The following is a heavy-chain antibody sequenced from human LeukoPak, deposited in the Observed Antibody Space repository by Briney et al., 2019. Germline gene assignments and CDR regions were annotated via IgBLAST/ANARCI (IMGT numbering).Heavy chain of an antibody. J-gene: IGHJ4*02. D-gene: IGHD3-3*01. V-gene: IGHV3-33*06. Sequence: AGGSLRLSCAASGIYDMSWVRQAPGRGLEWVALLWYDGTNENYADSVKGRFTISRDNSKNTLYLQMNSLRAEDTAVYYCAKDRRDSYFDYWGQGTLVTVSS. CDR3: AKDRRDSYFDY. CDR1: GIYD. CDR2: LWYDGTNE.